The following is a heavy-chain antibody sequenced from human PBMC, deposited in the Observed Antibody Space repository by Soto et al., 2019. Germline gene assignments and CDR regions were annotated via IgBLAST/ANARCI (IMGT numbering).Heavy chain of an antibody. D-gene: IGHD1-26*01. J-gene: IGHJ4*02. V-gene: IGHV3-72*01. CDR3: ARDTGGSYDY. CDR1: GFTFSDYY. Sequence: EVQLVESGGGLVQPGGSLRLSGAASGFTFSDYYMDWVRQVPGKGMEWVGRTRNKANNYNTEYAASVKGRFSISRDDSKDSMYLQMNSLKTEDTAVYYCARDTGGSYDYWGQGDLVTVSS. CDR2: TRNKANNYNT.